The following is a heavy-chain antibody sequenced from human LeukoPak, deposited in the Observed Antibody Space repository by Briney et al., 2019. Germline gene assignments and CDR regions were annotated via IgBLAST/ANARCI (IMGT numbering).Heavy chain of an antibody. V-gene: IGHV3-15*01. CDR3: TTDEVDTYYYESTGYYRLDY. Sequence: PGGSLRLSCVTSGFTFHNAWMYWVRQAPGKGLVWVGRIKSRFDGGTADFATPVKGRFTISRDDSRNTLFLQMNSLKTEDTAVYYCTTDEVDTYYYESTGYYRLDYWGRGTLVAVSS. CDR2: IKSRFDGGTA. CDR1: GFTFHNAW. J-gene: IGHJ4*02. D-gene: IGHD3-22*01.